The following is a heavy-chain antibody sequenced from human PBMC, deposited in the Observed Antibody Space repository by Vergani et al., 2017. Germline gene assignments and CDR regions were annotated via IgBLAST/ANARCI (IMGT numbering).Heavy chain of an antibody. V-gene: IGHV3-33*05. CDR1: GFTFSFSG. CDR3: ARDQVPAAIRLNVGNYMDV. CDR2: ISYDGSKT. J-gene: IGHJ4*02. D-gene: IGHD2-2*02. Sequence: QVHLVESGGGVVQPGGSLRLSCAASGFTFSFSGMQWVRQGPGKGLEWVAFISYDGSKTQYADSVKGRFTISRDNSKNTLYLQMSSLRAEDTAVYYCARDQVPAAIRLNVGNYMDVWGQGTLVTVSS.